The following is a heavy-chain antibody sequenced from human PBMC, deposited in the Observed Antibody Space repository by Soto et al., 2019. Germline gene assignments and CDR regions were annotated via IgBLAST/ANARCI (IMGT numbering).Heavy chain of an antibody. CDR3: ARDPEGGGYDLGGVQYNWFDP. CDR2: IIPIFGTA. V-gene: IGHV1-69*13. CDR1: GGTFSSYA. J-gene: IGHJ5*02. Sequence: GASVKVSCKASGGTFSSYAISWVRQAPGQGLEWMGGIIPIFGTANYAQKFQGRVTITADESTSTAYMELSSLRSEDTAVYYCARDPEGGGYDLGGVQYNWFDPWGQGTLVTVSS. D-gene: IGHD5-12*01.